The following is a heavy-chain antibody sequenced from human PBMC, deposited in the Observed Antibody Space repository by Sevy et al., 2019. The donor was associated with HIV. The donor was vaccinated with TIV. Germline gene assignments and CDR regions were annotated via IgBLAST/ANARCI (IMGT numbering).Heavy chain of an antibody. CDR3: ASYTTGSRGDY. CDR1: GYAITRYY. D-gene: IGHD3-16*01. CDR2: INPGDGGT. Sequence: ASVKVSCKASGYAITRYYIHWVRQAPGQALEWMGIINPGDGGTTYAQKFQGRVLMTRDTSTSTVYMELSSLRFDDTAVYYCASYTTGSRGDYWGQGTLVTVSS. V-gene: IGHV1-46*01. J-gene: IGHJ4*02.